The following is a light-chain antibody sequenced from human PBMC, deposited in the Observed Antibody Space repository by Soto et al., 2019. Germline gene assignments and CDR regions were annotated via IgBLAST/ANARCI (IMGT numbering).Light chain of an antibody. V-gene: IGLV2-14*03. CDR1: RYDVGTYNY. Sequence: QSALAQPASVSGSPGQSITISCTGTRYDVGTYNYVSWYQHHPGQAPKLIIYDVGSRPSGVSHRFSGSKSGTSASLAITGLQAEDEADYYCQSYDSSLIVFGTGTKVTVL. J-gene: IGLJ1*01. CDR3: QSYDSSLIV. CDR2: DVG.